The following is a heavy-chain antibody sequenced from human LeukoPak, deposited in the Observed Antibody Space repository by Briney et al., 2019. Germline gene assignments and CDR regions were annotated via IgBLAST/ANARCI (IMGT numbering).Heavy chain of an antibody. D-gene: IGHD6-19*01. CDR2: ICSSGSI. V-gene: IGHV4-59*08. CDR3: GRRGYSTGWYYFDY. J-gene: IGHJ4*02. Sequence: SETLSLTCAVSGVSISSYYWSWVRQPPGKGLEWIGYICSSGSINYNPSLESRVTISVDTSKNQFSLKLSSVTAADTAVYYCGRRGYSTGWYYFDYWGQGTLVTVCS. CDR1: GVSISSYY.